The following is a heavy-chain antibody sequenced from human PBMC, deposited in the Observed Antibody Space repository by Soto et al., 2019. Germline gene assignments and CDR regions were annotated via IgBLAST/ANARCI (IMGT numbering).Heavy chain of an antibody. V-gene: IGHV3-30*18. CDR2: ISYGGRNQ. CDR1: GFTFTTYG. J-gene: IGHJ4*02. Sequence: QVQLVESGGGVVQPGGSLRLSCAASGFTFTTYGMHWVRQAPGKGLEWVAIISYGGRNQYYADSVKGRFTISTDNSNNTLYLQMNSLRPGDTAVYYCAKDRRYFDWLFDYWGQGTLVTVSS. D-gene: IGHD3-9*01. CDR3: AKDRRYFDWLFDY.